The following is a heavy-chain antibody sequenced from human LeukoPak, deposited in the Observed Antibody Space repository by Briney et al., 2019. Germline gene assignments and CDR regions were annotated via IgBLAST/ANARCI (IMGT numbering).Heavy chain of an antibody. CDR2: SIPIFGTA. Sequence: GASVKVSCKASGGTFSSYAISWVRQAPGQGLEWMGGSIPIFGTANYAQKFQGRVTITADESTSTAYMELSSLRSEDTAVYYCARGGVPAAIAGYFDYWGQGTLVTVSS. J-gene: IGHJ4*02. CDR1: GGTFSSYA. D-gene: IGHD2-2*02. V-gene: IGHV1-69*13. CDR3: ARGGVPAAIAGYFDY.